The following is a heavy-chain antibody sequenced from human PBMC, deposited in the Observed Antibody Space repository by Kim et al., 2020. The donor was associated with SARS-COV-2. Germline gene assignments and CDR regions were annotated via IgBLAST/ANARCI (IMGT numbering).Heavy chain of an antibody. CDR2: ISSSSSTI. CDR1: GFTFSSYS. V-gene: IGHV3-48*02. J-gene: IGHJ4*02. CDR3: ARDHRPMATITSRPAYYFYY. Sequence: GGSLRLSCAASGFTFSSYSMNWVRQAPGKGLEWVSYISSSSSTIYYADSVKGRFTISRDNAKNSLYLQMNSLRDEDTAVYYCARDHRPMATITSRPAYYFYYWGQGTLVTVSS. D-gene: IGHD5-12*01.